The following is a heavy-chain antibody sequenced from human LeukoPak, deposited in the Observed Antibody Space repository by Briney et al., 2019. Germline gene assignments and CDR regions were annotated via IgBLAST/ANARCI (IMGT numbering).Heavy chain of an antibody. Sequence: GASVKVSCTASGYTFTSYGISWVRQAPGQGLEWMGWISAYNGNTNNAQKLQGRVTMTTDTSTSTAYMELRSLRSDGTAVYYCARDLARVGASLYMDVWGKGTTVTVSS. CDR2: ISAYNGNT. J-gene: IGHJ6*03. CDR1: GYTFTSYG. V-gene: IGHV1-18*01. CDR3: ARDLARVGASLYMDV. D-gene: IGHD1-26*01.